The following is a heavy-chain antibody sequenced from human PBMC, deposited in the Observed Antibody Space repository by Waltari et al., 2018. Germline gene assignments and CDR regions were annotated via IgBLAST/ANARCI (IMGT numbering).Heavy chain of an antibody. D-gene: IGHD6-6*01. V-gene: IGHV1-2*07. J-gene: IGHJ4*02. CDR2: VNPDTGNA. CDR1: GYIIINYY. CDR3: VRDRTTVAARPGDY. Sequence: QVVLVQSGAEVKKPGASVKVSCKASGYIIINYYLHWVRQAPGQGPEWIGWVNPDTGNAKYAHKFRGRVTMTWDTSSNTAFMDLSDLKSDDTAVYYCVRDRTTVAARPGDYWGQGTLVTVSS.